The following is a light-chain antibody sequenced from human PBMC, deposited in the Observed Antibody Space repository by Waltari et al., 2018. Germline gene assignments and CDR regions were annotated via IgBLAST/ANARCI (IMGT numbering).Light chain of an antibody. Sequence: EIVMTQSPATLSVSPGEGVTLPCRASRSVTHMLAWYQQKPGQAPRLLMYDASTRAAGIPARFSGSESGTEFTLTINSLQSEDFAVYFCQQYYNWPLTFGPGTKVDIK. CDR1: RSVTHM. J-gene: IGKJ3*01. CDR2: DAS. CDR3: QQYYNWPLT. V-gene: IGKV3-15*01.